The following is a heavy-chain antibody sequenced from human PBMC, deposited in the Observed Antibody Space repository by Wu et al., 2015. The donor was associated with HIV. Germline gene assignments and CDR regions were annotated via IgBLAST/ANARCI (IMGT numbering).Heavy chain of an antibody. CDR3: AREVGAMLANWFDP. V-gene: IGHV1-69*11. CDR1: RDTFKRFA. Sequence: QVQLVQSEAEIKKPGSSVKVSCKASRDTFKRFAITWVRQAPGQGLECMGKITPVLGSTVYTQKFQDRVTITADESTSTSYMELSSLTSEDTAVYYCAREVGAMLANWFDPGAREPKSLSRQ. J-gene: IGHJ5*02. CDR2: ITPVLGST. D-gene: IGHD3-10*01.